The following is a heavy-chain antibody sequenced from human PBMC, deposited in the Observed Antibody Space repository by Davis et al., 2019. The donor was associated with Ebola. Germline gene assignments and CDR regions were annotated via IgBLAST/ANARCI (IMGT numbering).Heavy chain of an antibody. Sequence: PSETLSLTCAISGDSVSSGGWNWIRQSPSRGLEWLGRTYYNSKWYHDYAVSVKSRIIITPDTSKNELSLQLNSVTPEDTAVYYCARGWLRGYLDYWGQGTLVTVSS. CDR2: TYYNSKWYH. CDR3: ARGWLRGYLDY. J-gene: IGHJ4*02. V-gene: IGHV6-1*01. D-gene: IGHD3-3*01. CDR1: GDSVSSGG.